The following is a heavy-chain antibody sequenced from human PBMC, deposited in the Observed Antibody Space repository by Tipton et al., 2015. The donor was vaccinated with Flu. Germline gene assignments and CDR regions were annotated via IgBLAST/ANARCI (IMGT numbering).Heavy chain of an antibody. J-gene: IGHJ4*02. D-gene: IGHD5-24*01. V-gene: IGHV4-31*07. CDR3: MARAGKERNY. CDR2: VHSTGTT. CDR1: GESISNDDYY. Sequence: TLSLTCSVSGESISNDDYYWSWIRQFPDKGLEWMGYVHSTGTTHYNPSVEGRLTMSRDSSKNQFFLLLHSVTAADAAVYYCMARAGKERNYWGRGAQVTVSS.